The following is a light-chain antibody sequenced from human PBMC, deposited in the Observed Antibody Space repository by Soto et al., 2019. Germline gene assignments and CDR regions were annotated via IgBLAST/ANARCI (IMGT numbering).Light chain of an antibody. CDR2: GAS. CDR1: QSVSSSY. V-gene: IGKV3D-20*02. Sequence: EIVLTQSPGTLSLSPGEVATLSCSASQSVSSSYLAWYQQKPGQAPRLLIYGASSRATGIPARFSGSGSGTDFTLTISGLEPEDFAVYYCQKRSNWLIYFGPGTKVDIK. CDR3: QKRSNWLIY. J-gene: IGKJ3*01.